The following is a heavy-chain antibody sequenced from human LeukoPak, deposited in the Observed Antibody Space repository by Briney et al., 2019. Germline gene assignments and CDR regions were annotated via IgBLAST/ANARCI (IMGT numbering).Heavy chain of an antibody. CDR2: IYYSGST. CDR3: AGLGVIYSGWYYFDY. J-gene: IGHJ4*02. CDR1: GGSISSYY. Sequence: PSETLSLTCTVSGGSISSYYWSWLRQPPGKGLEWIGYIYYSGSTNYNPSLKSRVTISVDTSKNQFSLKLSSVTAADTAVYYCAGLGVIYSGWYYFDYWGQGTLVTVSS. V-gene: IGHV4-59*08. D-gene: IGHD6-19*01.